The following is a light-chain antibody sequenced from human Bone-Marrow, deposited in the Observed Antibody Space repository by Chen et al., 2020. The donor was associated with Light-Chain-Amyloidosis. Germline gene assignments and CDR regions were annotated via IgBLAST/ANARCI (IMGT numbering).Light chain of an antibody. CDR3: NSRDSSNDHLRV. Sequence: SSELTQEPAVLVALGQTVRTTCQGYSPKTYYAIWYQQKPGQAPTVVMFGKNKRPSGIPDRFSCSSSGRTASLTITGAQAEEEADYYCNSRDSSNDHLRVFGGGTKLTVL. CDR2: GKN. J-gene: IGLJ2*01. V-gene: IGLV3-19*01. CDR1: SPKTYY.